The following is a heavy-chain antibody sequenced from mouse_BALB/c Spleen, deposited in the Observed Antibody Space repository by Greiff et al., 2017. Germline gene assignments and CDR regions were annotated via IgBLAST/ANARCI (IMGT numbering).Heavy chain of an antibody. Sequence: EVHLVESGGGLVQPGGSLRLSCATSGFTFTDYYMSWVRQPPGKALEWLGFIRNKANGYTTEYSASVKGRFTISRDNSQSILYLQMNTLRAEDSATYYCARGIRYYAMDYWGQGTSVTVSS. CDR2: IRNKANGYTT. V-gene: IGHV7-3*02. CDR1: GFTFTDYY. CDR3: ARGIRYYAMDY. J-gene: IGHJ4*01. D-gene: IGHD2-4*01.